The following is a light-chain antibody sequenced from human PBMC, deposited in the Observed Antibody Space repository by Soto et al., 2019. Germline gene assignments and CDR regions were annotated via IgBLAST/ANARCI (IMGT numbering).Light chain of an antibody. Sequence: NFMLTQPHSVSESPGKTVTISCTRSSGSIGSNSVQWYQQRPGSAPTTVIYEDDQRPSGVPNRFAGSIDRSSNSASLTISGLQTDDEADYYCQSYDTHTVVFGGGTKLTVL. J-gene: IGLJ2*01. CDR1: SGSIGSNS. CDR3: QSYDTHTVV. CDR2: EDD. V-gene: IGLV6-57*04.